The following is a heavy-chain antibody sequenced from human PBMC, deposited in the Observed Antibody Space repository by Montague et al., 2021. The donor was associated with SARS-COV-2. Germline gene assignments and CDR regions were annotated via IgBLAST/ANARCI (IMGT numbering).Heavy chain of an antibody. Sequence: SETLSLTCAVYSVSISSTNWWTWVRQPPGKRLEWLGEIFHTGGTYNKPSLRGRMTISVDKTKHQFPLSLNSFTAADTAMYYCVLLGRSSRGNYLKFEYWGQGMLVTVSS. J-gene: IGHJ4*02. V-gene: IGHV4-4*02. CDR2: IFHTGGT. CDR1: SVSISSTNW. CDR3: VLLGRSSRGNYLKFEY. D-gene: IGHD1-7*01.